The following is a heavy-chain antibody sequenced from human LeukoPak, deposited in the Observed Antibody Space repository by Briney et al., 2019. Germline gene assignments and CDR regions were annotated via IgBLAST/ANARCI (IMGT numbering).Heavy chain of an antibody. J-gene: IGHJ4*02. CDR2: IYSGGST. Sequence: GGSLRLSCEASGFTFSDYAMSWVRQAPGKGLEWVSVIYSGGSTYYADSVKGRFTISRHNSKNTLYLQMNSLRAEDTAVYYCATAYYYDSRGYDPVDYWGQGTLVTVSS. V-gene: IGHV3-23*03. CDR1: GFTFSDYA. CDR3: ATAYYYDSRGYDPVDY. D-gene: IGHD3-22*01.